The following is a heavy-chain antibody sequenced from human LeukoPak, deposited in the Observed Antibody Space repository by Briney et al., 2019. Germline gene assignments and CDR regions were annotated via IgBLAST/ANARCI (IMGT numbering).Heavy chain of an antibody. CDR1: GFTFSDFS. D-gene: IGHD2-15*01. J-gene: IGHJ5*02. CDR2: ISSNSAYI. CDR3: ARDLGGYCSSVSCSGRFDP. Sequence: GGSLRLSCASSGFTFSDFSMNWVRQAPGKGLEWVSFISSNSAYIYYADSVKGRFTISRDNANNSLYLQMSSLRAEDTAVYFCARDLGGYCSSVSCSGRFDPWGQGTLVTVSS. V-gene: IGHV3-21*01.